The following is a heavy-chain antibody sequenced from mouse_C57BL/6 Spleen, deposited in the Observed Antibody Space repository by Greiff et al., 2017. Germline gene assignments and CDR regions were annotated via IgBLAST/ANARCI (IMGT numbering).Heavy chain of an antibody. Sequence: EVHLVESGEGLVKPGGSLKLSCAASGFTFSSYAMSWVRQTPEKRLEWVAYISSGGDYIYYADTVKGRFTISRDNARNTLYLQMSSLKSEDTAMXYCTRESNYPYYFDYWGQGTTLTVSS. CDR1: GFTFSSYA. V-gene: IGHV5-9-1*02. D-gene: IGHD2-5*01. J-gene: IGHJ2*01. CDR2: ISSGGDYI. CDR3: TRESNYPYYFDY.